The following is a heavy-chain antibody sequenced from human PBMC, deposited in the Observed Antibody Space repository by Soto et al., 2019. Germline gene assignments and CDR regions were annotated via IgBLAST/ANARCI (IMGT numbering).Heavy chain of an antibody. CDR1: GFTFSSYE. V-gene: IGHV3-48*03. D-gene: IGHD3-10*01. Sequence: PGGSLRLSCAASGFTFSSYEMNWVRQAPGKGLEWVSYISSSGSTIYYADSVKGRFTISRDNAKNSLYLQMNSLRAEDTAVYYCARDPAPTYYYGSGSDYFDYWGQGTLVTVSS. CDR2: ISSSGSTI. J-gene: IGHJ4*02. CDR3: ARDPAPTYYYGSGSDYFDY.